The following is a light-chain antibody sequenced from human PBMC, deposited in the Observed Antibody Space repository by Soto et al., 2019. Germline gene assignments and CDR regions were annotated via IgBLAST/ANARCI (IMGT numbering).Light chain of an antibody. CDR2: DVS. Sequence: QSVLTQPASVSGSPGQSITISCTGTSSEVGGYNYVSWYQHHPGKAPKLIIYDVSNRPSGVSIRFSGSKSDNTASLTISGLQPEDEADYHCSSYTTSNTRQIVFGTGTKVNVL. CDR1: SSEVGGYNY. J-gene: IGLJ1*01. CDR3: SSYTTSNTRQIV. V-gene: IGLV2-14*03.